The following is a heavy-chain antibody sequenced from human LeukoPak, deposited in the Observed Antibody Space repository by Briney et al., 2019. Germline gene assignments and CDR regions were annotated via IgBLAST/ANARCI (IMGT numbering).Heavy chain of an antibody. D-gene: IGHD5-18*01. CDR1: GGSISSGGYS. CDR3: ARGDTAGSLGY. Sequence: SETLSLTCAVSGGSISSGGYSWSWIRQPPGKGLEWIGYIYHSGSTYYNPSLKSRVTISVDRSKNQFSLKQSSVTAADTAVYYCARGDTAGSLGYWGQGTLVTVSS. CDR2: IYHSGST. V-gene: IGHV4-30-2*01. J-gene: IGHJ4*02.